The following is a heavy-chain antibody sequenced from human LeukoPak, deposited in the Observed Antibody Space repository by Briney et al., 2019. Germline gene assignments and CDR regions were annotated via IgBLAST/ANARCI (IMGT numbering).Heavy chain of an antibody. CDR2: IHHLGISK. V-gene: IGHV3-23*01. CDR3: AKDRGPITSLLVLGVPGHAHLFDW. CDR1: RVTFNDDA. Sequence: PAGSLRRSCSASRVTFNDDAMTWVRHAPPKGLEWVARIHHLGISKYYTDSVKGRCTISRDNFTSTRYLEMTSLKVEDTATYHCAKDRGPITSLLVLGVPGHAHLFDWWGQGALVTVSS. D-gene: IGHD4/OR15-4a*01. J-gene: IGHJ4*02.